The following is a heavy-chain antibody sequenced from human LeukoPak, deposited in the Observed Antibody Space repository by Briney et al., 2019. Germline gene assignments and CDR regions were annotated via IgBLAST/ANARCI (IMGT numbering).Heavy chain of an antibody. J-gene: IGHJ6*02. CDR1: EFTFSSYA. CDR2: ISGSGGST. Sequence: GGSLRLSCAASEFTFSSYAMSWVRQAPGKGLEWVSAISGSGGSTYYADSVKGRFTISRDNSKNTLYLQMNSLRAEDTAVYYCAKSNSGWYYYYGMDVWGQGTTVTVSS. CDR3: AKSNSGWYYYYGMDV. D-gene: IGHD6-19*01. V-gene: IGHV3-23*01.